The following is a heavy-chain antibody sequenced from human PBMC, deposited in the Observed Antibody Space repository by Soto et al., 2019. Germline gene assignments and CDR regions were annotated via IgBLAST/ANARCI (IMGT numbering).Heavy chain of an antibody. CDR2: ISYDGSNK. J-gene: IGHJ4*02. Sequence: QVQLVESGGGVVQPGRSLRLSCAASGFTFSSSAMHWVRQAPGKGLEWVAVISYDGSNKYYADYVKGRFTISRDNSKNTLYLQMNSLRAEDTAVYYCAGDIDYWGQGTLVTGSS. CDR1: GFTFSSSA. D-gene: IGHD7-27*01. V-gene: IGHV3-30-3*01. CDR3: AGDIDY.